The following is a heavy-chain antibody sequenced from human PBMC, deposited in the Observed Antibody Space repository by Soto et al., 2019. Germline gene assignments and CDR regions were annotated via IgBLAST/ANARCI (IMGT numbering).Heavy chain of an antibody. CDR2: IYYSGST. CDR3: ARVVTTPDGAFDI. J-gene: IGHJ3*02. CDR1: GGSISSSSYY. Sequence: SETLSLTCTVSGGSISSSSYYWGWIRQPPGKGLEWIGSIYYSGSTYYNPSLKSRVTISVDTSKNQFSLKLSSVTAADTAVYYCARVVTTPDGAFDIWGQGTMVTVSS. V-gene: IGHV4-39*01. D-gene: IGHD4-4*01.